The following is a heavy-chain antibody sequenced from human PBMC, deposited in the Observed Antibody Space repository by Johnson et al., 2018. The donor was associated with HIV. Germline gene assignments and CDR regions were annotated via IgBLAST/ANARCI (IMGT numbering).Heavy chain of an antibody. D-gene: IGHD6-13*01. CDR1: GFTFNNYP. J-gene: IGHJ3*02. V-gene: IGHV3-66*01. CDR3: TTGQLGGASDI. Sequence: VQLVESGGGVVQPGRSLRLSCAVSGFTFNNYPMHWVRQAPGKGLEWVSVIYSGGSTYYADSVKGRFTISRDNSKNTLYLQMNSLRAEDTAVYYCTTGQLGGASDIWGQGTMVTVSS. CDR2: IYSGGST.